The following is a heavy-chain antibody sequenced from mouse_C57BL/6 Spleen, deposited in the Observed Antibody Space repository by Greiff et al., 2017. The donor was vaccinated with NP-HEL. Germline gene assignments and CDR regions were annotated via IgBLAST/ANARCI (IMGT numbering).Heavy chain of an antibody. J-gene: IGHJ3*01. CDR1: GYSITSGYD. V-gene: IGHV3-1*01. D-gene: IGHD5-1*01. CDR2: ISYSGST. CDR3: ARGTRFDGFAY. Sequence: EVQLVESGPGMVKPSQSLSLTCTVTGYSITSGYDWHWIRHFPGNKLEWMGYISYSGSTNYNPSLKSRISITHDTSKNHFFLKLNSVTTEDTATYYCARGTRFDGFAYWGQGTLVTVSA.